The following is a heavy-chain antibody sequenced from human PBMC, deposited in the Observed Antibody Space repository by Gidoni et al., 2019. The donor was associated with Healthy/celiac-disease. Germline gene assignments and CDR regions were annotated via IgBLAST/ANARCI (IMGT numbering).Heavy chain of an antibody. Sequence: QVQLVQSGAEVKKPGSSVNVSCKASGGTFSSYTSSWVRQAPGQGLEWMGRIIPILGIANYAQKFQGRVTITADKSTSTAYMELSSLRSEDTAVYYCARDSGPMVRGVIKWFDPWGQGTLVTVSS. CDR2: IIPILGIA. V-gene: IGHV1-69*08. D-gene: IGHD3-10*01. CDR1: GGTFSSYT. J-gene: IGHJ5*02. CDR3: ARDSGPMVRGVIKWFDP.